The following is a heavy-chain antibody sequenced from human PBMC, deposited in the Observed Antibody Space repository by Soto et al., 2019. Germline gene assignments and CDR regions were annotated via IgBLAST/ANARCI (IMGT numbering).Heavy chain of an antibody. CDR2: ISHRGST. J-gene: IGHJ4*02. CDR3: DRGGVTADY. Sequence: QLQLQESGSGLVKPSQTLSLTCAVSGGSISSGGYSWSWIRQPTGKGLECSGYISHRGSTYYNPYIKSRGTISVARSKNQFSLKLSSVTAADTAVYDCDRGGVTADYGGQGTLVTVSS. D-gene: IGHD5-18*01. V-gene: IGHV4-30-2*01. CDR1: GGSISSGGYS.